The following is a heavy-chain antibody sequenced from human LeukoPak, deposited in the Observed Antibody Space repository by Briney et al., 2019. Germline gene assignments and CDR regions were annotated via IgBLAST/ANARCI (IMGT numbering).Heavy chain of an antibody. D-gene: IGHD6-19*01. J-gene: IGHJ4*02. Sequence: ASVKVSCKASGYTFTGYYMHWVRQAPGQGLEWMGWINPNSGGTNYAQKFQGRVTMTRDTSISTAYMELSSLRSEDTAVYYCARESKWLGRDYWGQGTLVTVSS. CDR2: INPNSGGT. V-gene: IGHV1-2*02. CDR1: GYTFTGYY. CDR3: ARESKWLGRDY.